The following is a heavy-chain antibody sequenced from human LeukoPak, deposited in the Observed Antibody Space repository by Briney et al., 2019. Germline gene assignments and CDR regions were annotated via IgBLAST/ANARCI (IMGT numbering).Heavy chain of an antibody. CDR3: ARASTEYAVTDGFDT. CDR2: ARIGSSYI. D-gene: IGHD4-17*01. V-gene: IGHV3-21*01. CDR1: GFTFRYYN. Sequence: GVPLRLSCAASGFTFRYYNMNCVPQSPGKGRQGVSYARIGSSYISYADSLRGRFTISRDDAKGSVYLEMTSLRAEYTAVYHCARASTEYAVTDGFDTWGPGTLVTVSS. J-gene: IGHJ5*02.